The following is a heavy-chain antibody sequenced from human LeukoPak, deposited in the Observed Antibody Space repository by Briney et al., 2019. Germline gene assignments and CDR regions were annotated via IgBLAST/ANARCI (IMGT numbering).Heavy chain of an antibody. CDR1: GFTSSSYS. D-gene: IGHD6-19*01. Sequence: PGGSLRLSCAASGFTSSSYSMNWVRQAPGKGLEWVSSISSSSSYIYYADSVKGRFTISRDNAKNSLYLQMNSLRAEDTAVYYCARDLTVAGTPNWFDPWGQGTLVTVSS. J-gene: IGHJ5*02. V-gene: IGHV3-21*01. CDR3: ARDLTVAGTPNWFDP. CDR2: ISSSSSYI.